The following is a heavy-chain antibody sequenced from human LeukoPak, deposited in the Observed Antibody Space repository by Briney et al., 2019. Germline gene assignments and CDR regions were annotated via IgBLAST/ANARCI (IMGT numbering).Heavy chain of an antibody. V-gene: IGHV4-59*08. J-gene: IGHJ4*02. D-gene: IGHD3-22*01. Sequence: SETLSLTCTVSGGSIDNYFWNWIRQPPGKGLEWIGHIHSSGPTNYNPSLKSRVTMSVDTSKNQFSLKLSSVTAADTAVYYCARLVADSSGCNFDYWGQGTLVTVSS. CDR3: ARLVADSSGCNFDY. CDR2: IHSSGPT. CDR1: GGSIDNYF.